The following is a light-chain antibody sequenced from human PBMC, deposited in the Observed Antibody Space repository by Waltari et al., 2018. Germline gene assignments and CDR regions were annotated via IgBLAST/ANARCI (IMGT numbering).Light chain of an antibody. Sequence: DILLTQSPATLSFSPGERATLSCRASQSVSTYLAWHQQKPGQAPRLLIYDASSRATGIPARFSGSGSGTDFTLTISSLEPEDFAVYYCQQRSNWPPSLTFGGGTKVEIK. CDR2: DAS. V-gene: IGKV3-11*01. CDR1: QSVSTY. CDR3: QQRSNWPPSLT. J-gene: IGKJ4*01.